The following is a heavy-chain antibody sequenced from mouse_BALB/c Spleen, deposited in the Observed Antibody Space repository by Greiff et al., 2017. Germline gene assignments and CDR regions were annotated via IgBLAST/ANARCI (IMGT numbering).Heavy chain of an antibody. CDR3: ARPVNYYGSSYWYFDV. J-gene: IGHJ1*01. V-gene: IGHV5-12-1*01. CDR2: ISSGGGST. Sequence: EVQGVESGGGLVKPGGSLKLSCAASGFAFSSYDMSWVRQTPEKRLEWVAYISSGGGSTYYPDTVKGRFTISRDNAKNTLYLQMSSLKSEDTAMYYCARPVNYYGSSYWYFDVWGAGTTVTVSS. D-gene: IGHD1-1*01. CDR1: GFAFSSYD.